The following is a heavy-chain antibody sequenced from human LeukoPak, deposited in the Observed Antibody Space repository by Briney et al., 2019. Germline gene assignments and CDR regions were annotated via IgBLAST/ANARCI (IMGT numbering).Heavy chain of an antibody. J-gene: IGHJ4*01. CDR1: GYSFSSGYY. CDR3: ARSYSYGLSFDY. V-gene: IGHV4-38-2*01. Sequence: SETLSLTFAVSGYSFSSGYYWGWIRQPPGKGLEWLGSVYHSGSTYYNPSLKSRFTLSVATPKNQSSRKLSSVTAAAPPVYYCARSYSYGLSFDYWGQEPWSPSPQ. CDR2: VYHSGST. D-gene: IGHD5-18*01.